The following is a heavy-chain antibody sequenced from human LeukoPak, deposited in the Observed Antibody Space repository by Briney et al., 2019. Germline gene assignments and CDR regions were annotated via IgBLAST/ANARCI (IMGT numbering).Heavy chain of an antibody. Sequence: SQTLSLTCAISGDSVSSNSVTWIWVRQSPSRGLEWLGRTYYRSKWYSEYGPSVQGRVTISPDTSKNQLSLQLNSVTPEDTAVYYCARMAAGIIDPWGQGNLITVSS. V-gene: IGHV6-1*01. CDR2: TYYRSKWYS. CDR3: ARMAAGIIDP. D-gene: IGHD6-19*01. CDR1: GDSVSSNSVT. J-gene: IGHJ5*02.